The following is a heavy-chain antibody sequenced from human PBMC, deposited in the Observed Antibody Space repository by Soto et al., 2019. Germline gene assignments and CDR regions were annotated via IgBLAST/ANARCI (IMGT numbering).Heavy chain of an antibody. CDR2: ISYDGSNK. CDR1: GFTFSSYG. CDR3: AKANPDHSSGANWFDP. V-gene: IGHV3-30*18. Sequence: QVQLVESGGGVVQPGRSLRLSCAASGFTFSSYGMHWVRQAPGKGLEWVAVISYDGSNKYYADSVKGRFTISRDNSKNTLYLQMNSLRAEDTAVYYCAKANPDHSSGANWFDPWGQGTLVTVSS. D-gene: IGHD6-19*01. J-gene: IGHJ5*02.